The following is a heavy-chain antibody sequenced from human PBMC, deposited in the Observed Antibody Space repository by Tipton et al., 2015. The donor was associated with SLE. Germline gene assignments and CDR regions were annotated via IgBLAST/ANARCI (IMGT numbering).Heavy chain of an antibody. J-gene: IGHJ6*02. D-gene: IGHD3-22*01. CDR3: GRGIYSESSVGMDV. Sequence: GSLRLSCAASGFTFRSYWLHWVRQVPGKGPVWVSRINTDGSNTNYADSVKGRFTISRDNAKNTLYLQINSLRADDTAVYYCGRGIYSESSVGMDVWGQGTTVTVSS. CDR1: GFTFRSYW. V-gene: IGHV3-74*01. CDR2: INTDGSNT.